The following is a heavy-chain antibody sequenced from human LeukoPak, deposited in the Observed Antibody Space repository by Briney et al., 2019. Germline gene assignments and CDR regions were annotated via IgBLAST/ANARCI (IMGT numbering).Heavy chain of an antibody. J-gene: IGHJ4*02. CDR1: GGSISSYY. CDR2: IYYSGST. CDR3: ARYDYSNYHFDY. Sequence: SETLSLTCTVSGGSISSYYWSWIRQPPGKGLEWIGYIYYSGSTNYNSSLKSRVTISVDTSKNQFSLKLSSVTAADTAVYYCARYDYSNYHFDYWGQGTLVTVSS. D-gene: IGHD4-11*01. V-gene: IGHV4-59*01.